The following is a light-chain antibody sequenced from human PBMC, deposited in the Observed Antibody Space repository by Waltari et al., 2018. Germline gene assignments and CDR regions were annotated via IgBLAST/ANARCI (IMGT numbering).Light chain of an antibody. CDR1: SSNLASNS. J-gene: IGLJ2*01. V-gene: IGLV1-36*01. CDR2: YND. CDR3: ATWDDGLSGWV. Sequence: QSVLTQPPSASEAARKSVTISCSGSSSNLASNSVSCYKQLPETTPKLLIYYNDRRASGVSVRFSGSKSGTSASLAISGLQTEDEADYYCATWDDGLSGWVFGGGTRLTVL.